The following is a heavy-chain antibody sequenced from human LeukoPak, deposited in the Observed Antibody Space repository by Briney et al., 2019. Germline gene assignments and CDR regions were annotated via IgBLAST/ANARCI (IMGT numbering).Heavy chain of an antibody. CDR2: IKQDGSEK. CDR1: GFTFSSYW. D-gene: IGHD6-13*01. CDR3: ARGQQLVLGEYYFDY. J-gene: IGHJ4*02. Sequence: GGSLRLSCAASGFTFSSYWMSWVRQAPGKGLEWVANIKQDGSEKYYVDSVKGRFTISRDNAKNSLYLQMNSLRAEDTAVYYCARGQQLVLGEYYFDYWGLGTLVTVSS. V-gene: IGHV3-7*01.